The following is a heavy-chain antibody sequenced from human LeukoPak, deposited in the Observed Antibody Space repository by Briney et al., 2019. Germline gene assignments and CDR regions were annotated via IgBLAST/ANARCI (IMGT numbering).Heavy chain of an antibody. V-gene: IGHV1-2*02. CDR2: INPNSGGT. J-gene: IGHJ6*03. CDR1: GYTFTGYY. Sequence: EASVKVSCKASGYTFTGYYMHWVRQAPGQGLEWMGWINPNSGGTNYAQKLQGRVTMTTDTSTSTAYMELRSLRSDDTAVYYCARAPHGSWYFYYYYYMDVWGKGTTVTVSS. CDR3: ARAPHGSWYFYYYYYMDV. D-gene: IGHD6-13*01.